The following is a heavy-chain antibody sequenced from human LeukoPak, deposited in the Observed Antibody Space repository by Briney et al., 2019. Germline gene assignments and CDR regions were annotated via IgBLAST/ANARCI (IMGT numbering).Heavy chain of an antibody. V-gene: IGHV3-9*01. CDR2: ISWNSGSI. CDR1: GFTFDDYA. J-gene: IGHJ6*02. D-gene: IGHD1-26*01. Sequence: PGGSLRLSCAASGFTFDDYAMHWVRQAPGKGLEWVSGISWNSGSIGYADSVKGRFTISRDNAKNSLYLQMNSLRAEDTALYYCAKQSYHVLRGMDVWGQGTTVTVSS. CDR3: AKQSYHVLRGMDV.